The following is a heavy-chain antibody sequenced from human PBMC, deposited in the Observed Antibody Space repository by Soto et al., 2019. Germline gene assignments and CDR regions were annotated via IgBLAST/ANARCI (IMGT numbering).Heavy chain of an antibody. CDR1: GGSFSGYY. Sequence: QVQLQQWGAGLLKPSETLSLTCAVYGGSFSGYYWSWIRQPPGKGLEWIGEINHSGSTNYNPSLKSRVTISVDTSKNQFSLKLSSVTAAATAVYYCASYSSSWYHYWGQGTLVTVSS. CDR3: ASYSSSWYHY. J-gene: IGHJ4*02. V-gene: IGHV4-34*01. CDR2: INHSGST. D-gene: IGHD6-13*01.